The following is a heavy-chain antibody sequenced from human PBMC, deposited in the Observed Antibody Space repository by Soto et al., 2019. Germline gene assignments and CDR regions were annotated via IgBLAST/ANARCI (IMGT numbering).Heavy chain of an antibody. CDR2: MYHAGTT. V-gene: IGHV4-38-2*02. D-gene: IGHD2-8*02. J-gene: IGHJ6*02. CDR1: GYAIGTGYY. Sequence: PSETLSLTCVVSGYAIGTGYYWSWFLQPPWKGLEWLGSMYHAGTTYFNPSLKNRLTLSVDTSKNQFSLRLSSVTAADTAVYYCVRDPGGSGGGLWLSFYYGVDVWGQGTTVTVSS. CDR3: VRDPGGSGGGLWLSFYYGVDV.